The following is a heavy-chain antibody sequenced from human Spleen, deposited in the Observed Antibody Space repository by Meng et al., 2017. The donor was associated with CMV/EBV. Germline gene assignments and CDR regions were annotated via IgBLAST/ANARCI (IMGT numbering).Heavy chain of an antibody. V-gene: IGHV1-8*01. J-gene: IGHJ4*02. D-gene: IGHD2-2*01. CDR1: D. Sequence: DINWGRQAAGQGLEWVGFMNPRRETGFAPKFRGRVTLTRDTSMTTTYMELSGLTSDDTAVYYCARVYPRYCSTTTCYFSYFDYWGQGTLVTVSS. CDR2: MNPRRET. CDR3: ARVYPRYCSTTTCYFSYFDY.